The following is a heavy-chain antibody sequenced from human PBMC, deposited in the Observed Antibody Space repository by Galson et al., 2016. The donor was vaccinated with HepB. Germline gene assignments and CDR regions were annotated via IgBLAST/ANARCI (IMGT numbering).Heavy chain of an antibody. CDR1: NGSISSSGYY. CDR3: AAGRAGCSSTSCYFDN. J-gene: IGHJ4*02. Sequence: ETLSLTCSVSNGSISSSGYYWAWIRQPPGKGLEWIGSIYNSGHSYYIPSLKSRVTISVDKSKNQFSLMSSVTAADTAVYYCAAGRAGCSSTSCYFDNWGQGTLVTVSS. CDR2: IYNSGHS. D-gene: IGHD2-2*01. V-gene: IGHV4-39*07.